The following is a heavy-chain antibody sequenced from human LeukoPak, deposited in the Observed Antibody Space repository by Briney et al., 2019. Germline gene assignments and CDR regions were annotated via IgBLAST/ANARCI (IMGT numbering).Heavy chain of an antibody. CDR3: ARDIAPDY. D-gene: IGHD6-13*01. V-gene: IGHV3-74*01. Sequence: PGGSLRLSCVASGFTFRTYWMHWVRQAPGEGLVWVSRINSDGSTTNYADSVKGRFTISRDNSKNTLYLQMNSLRAEDTAVYYCARDIAPDYWGQGTLVTVSS. CDR1: GFTFRTYW. J-gene: IGHJ4*02. CDR2: INSDGSTT.